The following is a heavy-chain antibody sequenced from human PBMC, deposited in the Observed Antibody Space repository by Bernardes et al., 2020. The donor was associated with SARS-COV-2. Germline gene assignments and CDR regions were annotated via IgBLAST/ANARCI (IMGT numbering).Heavy chain of an antibody. D-gene: IGHD1-7*01. CDR1: GFSFSSNG. CDR2: ISFDGSNI. CDR3: ASGGFNWNYAFFDY. J-gene: IGHJ4*02. V-gene: IGHV3-30*03. Sequence: GGSLRLSCAASGFSFSSNGMHWVRQAPGKGLEWVALISFDGSNIHYADSVKGRFTISRENSKNTLNLQMNSLRVEDSAVYYCASGGFNWNYAFFDYWGQGTLVTVSS.